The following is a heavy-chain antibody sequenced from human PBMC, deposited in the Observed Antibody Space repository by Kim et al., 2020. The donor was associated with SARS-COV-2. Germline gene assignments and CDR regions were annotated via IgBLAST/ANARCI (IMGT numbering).Heavy chain of an antibody. J-gene: IGHJ3*02. D-gene: IGHD3-10*01. Sequence: ASVKGRFTISRDDSKSIAYLQMNSLKTEDTAVYYCTRGNYGSWDSDAFDIWGQGTMVTVSS. CDR3: TRGNYGSWDSDAFDI. V-gene: IGHV3-49*02.